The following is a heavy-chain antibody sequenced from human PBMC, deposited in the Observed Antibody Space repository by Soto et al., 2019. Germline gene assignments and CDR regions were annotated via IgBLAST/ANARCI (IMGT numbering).Heavy chain of an antibody. J-gene: IGHJ4*02. Sequence: EVQLVESGGGLVQPGGSLRLSCAASGFTVNSYYMSWVRQAPGEGLEWVANIKPDGSEKYYVDSVEGRFTISRDNARNSLYLQMNSLRAEDTAVYYCVIDRRAGYDHAFNHWGQGTLVTVSS. D-gene: IGHD5-12*01. CDR3: VIDRRAGYDHAFNH. CDR2: IKPDGSEK. V-gene: IGHV3-7*03. CDR1: GFTVNSYY.